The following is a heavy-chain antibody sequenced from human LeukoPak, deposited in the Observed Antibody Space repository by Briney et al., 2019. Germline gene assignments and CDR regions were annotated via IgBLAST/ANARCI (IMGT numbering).Heavy chain of an antibody. Sequence: PSETLSLTCSVSGESITTRHYYWGWIRQPPGKGLEWIGSIYYGAATSYNPSLMSRATITIDTSSNHFSLRLTSVTAADTAVYYCAKGGDPYKVGNYWGQGTLVTVSS. D-gene: IGHD5-24*01. CDR3: AKGGDPYKVGNY. V-gene: IGHV4-39*07. J-gene: IGHJ4*02. CDR1: GESITTRHYY. CDR2: IYYGAAT.